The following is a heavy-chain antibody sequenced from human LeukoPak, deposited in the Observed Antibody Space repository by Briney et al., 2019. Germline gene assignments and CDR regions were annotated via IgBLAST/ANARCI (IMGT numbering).Heavy chain of an antibody. CDR3: ARDRADYYDSSGSGY. V-gene: IGHV1-18*01. Sequence: GASVKVSCKASGYTFTSYGISWVRQAPGQGLEWMGWISAYNGNTNYAQKLQGRVTMTTDTSTSSAYMELRSLRSDDTAVYYCARDRADYYDSSGSGYWGQGTLVTVSS. CDR1: GYTFTSYG. J-gene: IGHJ4*02. D-gene: IGHD3-22*01. CDR2: ISAYNGNT.